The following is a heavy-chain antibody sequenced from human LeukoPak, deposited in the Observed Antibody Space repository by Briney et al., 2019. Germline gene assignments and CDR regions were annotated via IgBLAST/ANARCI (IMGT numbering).Heavy chain of an antibody. Sequence: SETLSLTCTVSGGSISSYYWSWIRQPPGKGLEWIGYIYYSGSTNYNPSLKSRVTISVDTSKNQFSLKLSSVTAADTAVYYCARESGRDGYNYPYYFDYWGQGTLVTVSS. J-gene: IGHJ4*02. D-gene: IGHD5-24*01. CDR3: ARESGRDGYNYPYYFDY. CDR1: GGSISSYY. V-gene: IGHV4-59*12. CDR2: IYYSGST.